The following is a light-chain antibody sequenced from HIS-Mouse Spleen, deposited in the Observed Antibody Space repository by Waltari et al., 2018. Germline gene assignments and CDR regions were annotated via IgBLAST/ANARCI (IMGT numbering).Light chain of an antibody. V-gene: IGLV2-8*01. J-gene: IGLJ3*02. CDR2: EVS. CDR3: SSYAGSNNLV. CDR1: SSDVGGYNY. Sequence: QSALTQPPSASGSPGQSVTISCTGTSSDVGGYNYVSWYKQNPGKAPKLMIYEVSKRPSGVPDRFSGSKCGNTAALTVSGLQAEEAADYYCSSYAGSNNLVFGGGTKLTVL.